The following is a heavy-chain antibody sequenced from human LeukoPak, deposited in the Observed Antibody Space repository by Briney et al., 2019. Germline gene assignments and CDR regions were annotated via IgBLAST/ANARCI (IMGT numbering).Heavy chain of an antibody. CDR2: IYYSGST. CDR3: ARAPGGHYYGSGSYLYYFDY. D-gene: IGHD3-10*01. V-gene: IGHV4-31*03. CDR1: GGSIRSGGYF. Sequence: SETLSLTCTVSGGSIRSGGYFWSWIRQHPGKGLEWIGYIYYSGSTYYNPSLKSRITMSVDTSKNQFSLKLSSVTAADTAVYYCARAPGGHYYGSGSYLYYFDYWGQGTLVTVSS. J-gene: IGHJ4*02.